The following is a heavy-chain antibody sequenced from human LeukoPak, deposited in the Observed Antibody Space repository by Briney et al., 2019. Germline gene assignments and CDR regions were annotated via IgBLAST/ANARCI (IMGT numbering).Heavy chain of an antibody. CDR1: GYTFTNYG. D-gene: IGHD3-10*01. CDR3: ARDGITMDQGVIIAAVDY. V-gene: IGHV1-18*01. J-gene: IGHJ4*02. CDR2: ISAYTGNT. Sequence: GASVKVSCKASGYTFTNYGISWVRQAPGQGLEWMGWISAYTGNTNYAQKLQGRVTMTTDTSTSTAYMELRSLRSDDTAVYYCARDGITMDQGVIIAAVDYWGQGTLVTVSS.